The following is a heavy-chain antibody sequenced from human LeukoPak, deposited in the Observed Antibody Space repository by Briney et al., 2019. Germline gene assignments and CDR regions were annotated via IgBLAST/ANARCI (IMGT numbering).Heavy chain of an antibody. D-gene: IGHD5-18*01. Sequence: WINPNSGGTNYAQKFQGRVTMTRDTSISTAYMELSRLRSDDTAVYYCARDRGYSYGSYIDYWGQGTLVTVSS. V-gene: IGHV1-2*02. J-gene: IGHJ4*02. CDR2: INPNSGGT. CDR3: ARDRGYSYGSYIDY.